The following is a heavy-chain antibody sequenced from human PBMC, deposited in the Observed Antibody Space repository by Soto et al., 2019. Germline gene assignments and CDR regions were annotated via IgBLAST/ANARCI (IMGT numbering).Heavy chain of an antibody. J-gene: IGHJ6*03. CDR1: GYTFTSYA. D-gene: IGHD2-8*01. Sequence: ASVKVSCKASGYTFTSYAMHWVRQAPGQRLEWMGWINAGNGNTKYSQKFQGRVTITRDTSASTAYMELSSLRSEDTFVYYCASGGVYALLMDVWGKGTTVTVSS. CDR3: ASGGVYALLMDV. V-gene: IGHV1-3*01. CDR2: INAGNGNT.